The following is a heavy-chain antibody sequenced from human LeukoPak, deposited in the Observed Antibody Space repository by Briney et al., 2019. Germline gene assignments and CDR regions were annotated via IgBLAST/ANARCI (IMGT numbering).Heavy chain of an antibody. V-gene: IGHV1-46*01. CDR2: INPSGGST. CDR1: GYTFTSYY. CDR3: ARVEFYVGTDY. J-gene: IGHJ4*02. Sequence: GASVKVSCKASGYTFTSYYMHWVRQAPGQGLEWMGIINPSGGSTSYAQKFQGRVTMTRDTSISTAYMELSRLRSDDTAVYYCARVEFYVGTDYWGQGTLVTVSS. D-gene: IGHD5/OR15-5a*01.